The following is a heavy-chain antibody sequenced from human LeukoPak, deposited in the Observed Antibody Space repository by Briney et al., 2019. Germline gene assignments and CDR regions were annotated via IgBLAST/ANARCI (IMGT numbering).Heavy chain of an antibody. CDR2: IYTSGST. CDR3: ARSFDYGGKLSFDY. CDR1: GGSISSYY. D-gene: IGHD4-23*01. J-gene: IGHJ4*02. Sequence: SETLSLTCTVSGGSISSYYWSWIRQPAGKGLEWIGRIYTSGSTDYNPSHKSRVTMSVDTSKNQFSLKLSSVTAADTAVYYCARSFDYGGKLSFDYWGQGTLVTVSS. V-gene: IGHV4-4*07.